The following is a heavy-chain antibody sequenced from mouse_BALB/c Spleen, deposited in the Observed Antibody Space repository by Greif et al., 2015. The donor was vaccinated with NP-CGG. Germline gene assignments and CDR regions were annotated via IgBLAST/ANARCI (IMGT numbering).Heavy chain of an antibody. V-gene: IGHV5-17*02. CDR1: GFTFSSFG. CDR2: ISSGSSTI. Sequence: EVKLVESGGGLVQPGGSRKLSCAASGFTFSSFGMHWVRQAPEKGLEWVAYISSGSSTIYYADTVKGRFTISRDNPKNTLFPQMTSLRSEDTAMYYCARLFDYWGQGTTLTVSS. CDR3: ARLFDY. J-gene: IGHJ2*01.